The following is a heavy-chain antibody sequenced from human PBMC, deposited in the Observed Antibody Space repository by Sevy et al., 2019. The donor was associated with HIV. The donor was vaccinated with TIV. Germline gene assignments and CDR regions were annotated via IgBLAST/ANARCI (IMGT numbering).Heavy chain of an antibody. CDR1: GFTFSSYA. D-gene: IGHD3-22*01. CDR3: AKSLYYYDSSGYSLDD. CDR2: ISGSGGST. Sequence: GGSLRLSCAASGFTFSSYAMSWVRQAPGKGLEWVSAISGSGGSTYYADSVKGRFTISRDNSKNTLYLQMNSLRAEDTAVYYCAKSLYYYDSSGYSLDDWGQGTLVTVSS. V-gene: IGHV3-23*01. J-gene: IGHJ4*02.